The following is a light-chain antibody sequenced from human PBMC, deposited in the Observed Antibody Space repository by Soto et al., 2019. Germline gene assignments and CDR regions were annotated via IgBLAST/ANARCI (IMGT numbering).Light chain of an antibody. J-gene: IGKJ1*01. CDR1: HSVSRSY. CDR2: GAS. Sequence: EIVLPQSQGTLSLSPGEGATLSCRASHSVSRSYLACYQQKPGQAPTLLIYGASNRAAGIPDRFSGSASGTACTLTSSRPEAEEFAVYYGQQDAGPSRTFGRGTKIYIK. CDR3: QQDAGPSRT. V-gene: IGKV3-20*01.